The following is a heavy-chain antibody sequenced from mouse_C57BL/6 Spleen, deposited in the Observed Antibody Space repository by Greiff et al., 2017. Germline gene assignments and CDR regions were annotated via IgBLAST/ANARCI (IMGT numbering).Heavy chain of an antibody. CDR2: IDPETGGT. CDR1: GYTFTDYE. V-gene: IGHV1-15*01. D-gene: IGHD2-3*01. CDR3: TRGLYDGYFDD. Sequence: QVQLKQPGAELVRPGASVTLSCKASGYTFTDYEMHWVKQTPVHGLEWIGAIDPETGGTAYNQKFKGKAILTADKASSTAYMERRSLTSEDAAVYYCTRGLYDGYFDDWGQGTTLTVSS. J-gene: IGHJ2*01.